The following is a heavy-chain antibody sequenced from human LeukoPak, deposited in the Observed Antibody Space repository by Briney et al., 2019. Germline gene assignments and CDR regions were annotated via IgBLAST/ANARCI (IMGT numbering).Heavy chain of an antibody. CDR3: ASFLGYSYGWDY. CDR1: GYTFTGYY. J-gene: IGHJ4*02. D-gene: IGHD5-18*01. V-gene: IGHV1-2*02. CDR2: INPNSGGT. Sequence: ASVKVSCKASGYTFTGYYMHWVRQAPGQGLEWMGWINPNSGGTNYAQKFQGRVTMTRDTFISTAYMELSRLRSDDTAVYYCASFLGYSYGWDYWSQGTLVTVSS.